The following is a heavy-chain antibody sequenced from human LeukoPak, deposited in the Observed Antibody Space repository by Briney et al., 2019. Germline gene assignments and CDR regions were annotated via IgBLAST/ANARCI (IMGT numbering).Heavy chain of an antibody. CDR1: GGSIIGYY. CDR3: AREATALPFDP. D-gene: IGHD1-26*01. J-gene: IGHJ5*02. Sequence: SETLSLTCTVSGGSIIGYYWVWIRQSPGKGLEWIGYIHYSGGTNYNPSLQSRVTMSVDTSKNQFSLNLNSVSVAGTAVYYCAREATALPFDPWGQGILVTVSS. CDR2: IHYSGGT. V-gene: IGHV4-59*01.